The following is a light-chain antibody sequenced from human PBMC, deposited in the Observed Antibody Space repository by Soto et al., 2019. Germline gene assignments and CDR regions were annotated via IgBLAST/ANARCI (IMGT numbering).Light chain of an antibody. CDR2: DAS. J-gene: IGKJ3*01. CDR3: QQRSNWPPFT. V-gene: IGKV3-11*01. Sequence: IVMTQFPATLSVSPGERATLSCRASQSISTSLAWYHQKPGQAPRLLIYDASTRATDISARFTGSGSGTEFTLTISSLEPEDFAVYYCQQRSNWPPFTFGPGTKVDIK. CDR1: QSISTS.